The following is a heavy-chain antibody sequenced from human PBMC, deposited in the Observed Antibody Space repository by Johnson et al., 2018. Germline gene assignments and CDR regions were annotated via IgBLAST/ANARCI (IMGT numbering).Heavy chain of an antibody. V-gene: IGHV3-30*03. Sequence: QVQLVESGGGLVQPGRSLRLSCAASGFTFSSYDMHWVRQAPGKGLEWVAVISYDGSNKYYADSVKGRFTISRENSKNTLYLQMKNLRAGDTAVYYCARDRDSKRYYYYYMDVWGKGTTVTVSS. D-gene: IGHD3-9*01. CDR3: ARDRDSKRYYYYYMDV. J-gene: IGHJ6*03. CDR1: GFTFSSYD. CDR2: ISYDGSNK.